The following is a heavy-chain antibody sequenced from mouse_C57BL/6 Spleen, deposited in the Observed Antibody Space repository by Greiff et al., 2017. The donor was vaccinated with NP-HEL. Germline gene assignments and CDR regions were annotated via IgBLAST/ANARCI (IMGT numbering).Heavy chain of an antibody. CDR1: GFTFSDYG. D-gene: IGHD1-1*01. Sequence: DVRLVESGGGLVKPGGSLKLSCAASGFTFSDYGMHWVRQAPEKGLEWVAYISSGSSTIYYADTVKGRFTISRDNAKNTLFLQMTSLRSEDTAMYYCARPTPFTTVVARAMDYWGQGTSVTVSS. CDR3: ARPTPFTTVVARAMDY. CDR2: ISSGSSTI. J-gene: IGHJ4*01. V-gene: IGHV5-17*01.